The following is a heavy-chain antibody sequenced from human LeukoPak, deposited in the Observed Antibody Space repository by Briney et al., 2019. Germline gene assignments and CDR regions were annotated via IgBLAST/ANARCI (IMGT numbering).Heavy chain of an antibody. D-gene: IGHD3-9*01. V-gene: IGHV3-53*01. CDR1: GFTFDDYG. CDR2: IYSGGST. CDR3: ARALTYGGYDLAY. J-gene: IGHJ4*02. Sequence: GGSLRLSCAASGFTFDDYGMSWVRQAPGKGLEWVSVIYSGGSTYYADSVKGRFTISRDNSKNTLYLQMNSLRAEDTAVYYCARALTYGGYDLAYWGQGSLVTVSS.